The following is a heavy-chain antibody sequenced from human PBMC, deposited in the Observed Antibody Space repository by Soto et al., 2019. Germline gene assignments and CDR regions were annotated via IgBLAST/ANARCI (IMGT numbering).Heavy chain of an antibody. CDR3: VSAVAGLFNS. D-gene: IGHD6-19*01. CDR2: IIHIFGTA. Sequence: QVQLVQSGAEVKKPGSSVKVSCKASGGTFSSYAISWVRQAPGQGLEWMGGIIHIFGTANYAQKFQGRLTITADESTSSAYMELSSLRSEDTAVYYCVSAVAGLFNSWGQGTLVTVSS. CDR1: GGTFSSYA. V-gene: IGHV1-69*01. J-gene: IGHJ4*02.